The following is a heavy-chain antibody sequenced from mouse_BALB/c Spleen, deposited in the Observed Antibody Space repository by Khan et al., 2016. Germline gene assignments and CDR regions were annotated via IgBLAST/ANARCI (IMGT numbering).Heavy chain of an antibody. J-gene: IGHJ2*01. D-gene: IGHD1-3*01. V-gene: IGHV1-7*01. CDR2: INPTAGYT. CDR3: ARMEWRDVVDY. CDR1: GYTFTNYW. Sequence: QVQLQQSGAELAKPGASVKMSCKATGYTFTNYWMHWIKQRPGQGLEWIGYINPTAGYTDYNQKFKDKATLTADKSSSTVYMQLSSLTSEDSAVSCCARMEWRDVVDYWGQGTTLTVSS.